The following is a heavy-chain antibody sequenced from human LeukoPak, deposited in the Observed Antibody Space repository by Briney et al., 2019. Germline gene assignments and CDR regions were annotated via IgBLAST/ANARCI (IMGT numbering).Heavy chain of an antibody. CDR1: GFTFSSNA. Sequence: GGSLRLSCAASGFTFSSNAMSWVRQAPGKGLEWVSGISASGGGTYYADSVKGRFTISRDNSKNTLYLQMNSLRAEDTAVYYCARSNYYDSSGYYPRFDYWGQGTLVTVSS. D-gene: IGHD3-22*01. CDR3: ARSNYYDSSGYYPRFDY. CDR2: ISASGGGT. J-gene: IGHJ4*02. V-gene: IGHV3-23*01.